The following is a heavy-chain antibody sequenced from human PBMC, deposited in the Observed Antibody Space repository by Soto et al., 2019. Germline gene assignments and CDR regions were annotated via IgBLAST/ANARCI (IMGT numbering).Heavy chain of an antibody. CDR1: GFTFSSYA. V-gene: IGHV3-23*01. CDR2: ISGSGGST. D-gene: IGHD3-3*01. CDR3: AKMEYGLYYSDY. J-gene: IGHJ4*02. Sequence: TAGSLRLSCAASGFTFSSYAMSWVRQAPGKGLEWVSTISGSGGSTYYADSVKGRFTISRDNARNSVYLQMSSLRAEDTAFYYCAKMEYGLYYSDYWGLGTLVTVSS.